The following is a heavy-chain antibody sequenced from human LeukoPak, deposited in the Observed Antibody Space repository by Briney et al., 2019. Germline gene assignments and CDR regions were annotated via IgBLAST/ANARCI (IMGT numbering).Heavy chain of an antibody. J-gene: IGHJ4*02. CDR3: ARQGGYDPTYDY. CDR1: GGSVSSGSYY. CDR2: IYYSGST. V-gene: IGHV4-39*01. D-gene: IGHD5-12*01. Sequence: SETLSLTCTVSGGSVSSGSYYWGWIRQPPGKGMEWIGSIYYSGSTYYNPSLKSRVTISVDTSKNQFSLKLSSVTAADTAVYYCARQGGYDPTYDYWGQGTLVTVSS.